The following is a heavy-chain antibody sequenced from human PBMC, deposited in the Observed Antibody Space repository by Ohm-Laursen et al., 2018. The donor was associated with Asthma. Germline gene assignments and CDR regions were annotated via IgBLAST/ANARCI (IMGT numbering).Heavy chain of an antibody. CDR1: GLPFSNFW. CDR2: IYPDGGEK. D-gene: IGHD3-16*01. V-gene: IGHV3-7*05. J-gene: IGHJ4*02. CDR3: ATNLPYEAENY. Sequence: SLRLSCAASGLPFSNFWMSWVRQAPGKGLGWVANIYPDGGEKYYVDSVDGRFTISRDNAKNSLYLQMNSLRAEDTAVYYCATNLPYEAENYWGQGTLVTVSS.